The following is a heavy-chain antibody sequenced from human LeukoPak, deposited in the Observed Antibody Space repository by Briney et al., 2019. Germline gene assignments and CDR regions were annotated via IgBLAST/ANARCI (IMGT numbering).Heavy chain of an antibody. J-gene: IGHJ4*02. Sequence: PGGSLRLSCAASGFTFSNAWMTWVRQAPGTGLEWVGRIKSKTDGGTTEYAAPVKGRFIISRDDSKNTLYLQMNSLRTEDTAVYYCTTLGWFGEGYWGQGTLVTVSS. V-gene: IGHV3-15*01. CDR1: GFTFSNAW. CDR2: IKSKTDGGTT. D-gene: IGHD3-10*01. CDR3: TTLGWFGEGY.